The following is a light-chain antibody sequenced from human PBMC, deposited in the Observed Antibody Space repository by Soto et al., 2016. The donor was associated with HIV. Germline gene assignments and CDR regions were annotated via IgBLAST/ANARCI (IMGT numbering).Light chain of an antibody. J-gene: IGLJ2*01. Sequence: SYELTQPSSVSVSPGQTARITCSGDVLAKKYARWFQQKPGQAPILLIYKDSERPSGIPERFSGSNSGNTATLTISGTQAMDEADYYCQVLDSNTVIFGGGTKLTVL. CDR2: KDS. V-gene: IGLV3-27*01. CDR3: QVLDSNTVI. CDR1: VLAKKY.